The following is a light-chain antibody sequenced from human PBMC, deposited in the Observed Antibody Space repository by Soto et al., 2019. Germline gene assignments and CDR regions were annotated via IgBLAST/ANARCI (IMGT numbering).Light chain of an antibody. CDR2: GGS. Sequence: EIVMTQSPVTLSVSPGERATLSCRASQSVSSNFAWYQQKPGQAPRLLIYGGSTRATGVPARFSGSGSGTEFTLTISSLQSEDFAVYFCQQYHNWPPFTFGQGTKVEVK. CDR3: QQYHNWPPFT. CDR1: QSVSSN. J-gene: IGKJ2*01. V-gene: IGKV3-15*01.